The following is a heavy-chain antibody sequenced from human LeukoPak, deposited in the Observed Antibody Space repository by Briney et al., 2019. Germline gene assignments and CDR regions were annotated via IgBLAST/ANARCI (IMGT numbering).Heavy chain of an antibody. D-gene: IGHD5-24*01. V-gene: IGHV1-69*13. CDR1: GGTFSSYA. CDR3: VIDGYKPSQGGY. J-gene: IGHJ4*02. CDR2: IIPIFGTA. Sequence: SVKVPCKASGGTFSSYAISWVRQAPGQGLEWMGGIIPIFGTANYAQKFQGRVTITADESTSTAYMELSSLRSEDTAVYYCVIDGYKPSQGGYWGQGTLVTVSS.